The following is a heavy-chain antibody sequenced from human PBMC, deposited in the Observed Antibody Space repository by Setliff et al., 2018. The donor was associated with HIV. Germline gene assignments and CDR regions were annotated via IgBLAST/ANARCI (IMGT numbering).Heavy chain of an antibody. CDR3: AKHDFGEGSCFDP. CDR2: IYHRGST. CDR1: GASITTDTYY. J-gene: IGHJ5*02. D-gene: IGHD3-16*01. Sequence: PSETLSLTCTVSGASITTDTYYWAWIRQPPGKGLEWIGSIYHRGSTHHNPSLKSRVTISVDTSKNQFSLKLSSVTAADTAMYYCAKHDFGEGSCFDPWGQGSLVTVSS. V-gene: IGHV4-39*01.